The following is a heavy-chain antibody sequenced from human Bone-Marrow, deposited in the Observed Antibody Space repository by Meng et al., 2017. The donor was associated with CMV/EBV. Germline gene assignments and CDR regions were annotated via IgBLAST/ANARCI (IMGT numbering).Heavy chain of an antibody. V-gene: IGHV3-69-1*01. D-gene: IGHD1-26*01. J-gene: IGHJ6*02. CDR2: ISSSSTI. Sequence: GESLKISCAASGFTFSDYYMNWVRQAPGKGLEWVSSISSSSTIYYADSVKGRFTISRDNAKNSLYLQMNSLRAEDTAVYYCARERVGASPDYYYYGMDFWGQGTTVTGSS. CDR1: GFTFSDYY. CDR3: ARERVGASPDYYYYGMDF.